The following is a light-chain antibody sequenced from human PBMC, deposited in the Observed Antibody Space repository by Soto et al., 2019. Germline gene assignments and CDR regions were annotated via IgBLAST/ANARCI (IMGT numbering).Light chain of an antibody. CDR2: GAS. J-gene: IGKJ4*01. CDR3: QQYGGSAA. CDR1: QSVSSN. Sequence: EIVMTQSPATLSVSPGERATLSCRASQSVSSNLAWYQQKPGQAPRLLIYGASTRATGIPARFSGSGSGTEFTLTISSLQSEDSAVYYCQQYGGSAAFGGGTKVEI. V-gene: IGKV3-15*01.